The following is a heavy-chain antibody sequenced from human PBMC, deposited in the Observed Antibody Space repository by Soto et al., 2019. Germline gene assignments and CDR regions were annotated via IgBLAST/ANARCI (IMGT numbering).Heavy chain of an antibody. CDR1: GFSLSTSGVG. CDR2: IYWDNDK. CDR3: THSHWPAEYFHH. D-gene: IGHD1-1*01. V-gene: IGHV2-5*02. Sequence: SGPTLVKPTQTLTLTCTFSGFSLSTSGVGVGWIRQPPGKALEWLALIYWDNDKRYSPSLKSRLTITKDTSKNQVVLTMTNMDPVDTATYYCTHSHWPAEYFHHWGQGTLVTVSS. J-gene: IGHJ1*01.